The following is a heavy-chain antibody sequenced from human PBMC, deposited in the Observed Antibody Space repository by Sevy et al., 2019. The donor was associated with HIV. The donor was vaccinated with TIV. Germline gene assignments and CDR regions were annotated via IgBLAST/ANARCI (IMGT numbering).Heavy chain of an antibody. J-gene: IGHJ6*03. D-gene: IGHD5-12*01. CDR2: ISAYNGNT. CDR1: GYTFTSYG. V-gene: IGHV1-18*01. CDR3: ARDQDGYNVEYYYYMDV. Sequence: ASVKVSCKASGYTFTSYGISWVRQAPGQGLEWMGWISAYNGNTNYAQKLQGRVTMTTDTSTSTAYMELRSLRSDDTAVYYCARDQDGYNVEYYYYMDVWGKGTTVTVSS.